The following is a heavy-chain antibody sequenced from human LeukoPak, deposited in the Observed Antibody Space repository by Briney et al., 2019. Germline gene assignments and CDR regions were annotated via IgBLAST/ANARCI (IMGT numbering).Heavy chain of an antibody. CDR2: MNPNSGNT. J-gene: IGHJ5*02. Sequence: GASVKVSCKASGYTFTSYDINWVRQATGQGLEWMGWMNPNSGNTGYAQKFQGRVTMTRNTSISTAYMDLSSLRSEDTAVYYCARTRGVAARRAWFDPWGQGTLVTVSS. V-gene: IGHV1-8*01. CDR3: ARTRGVAARRAWFDP. D-gene: IGHD6-6*01. CDR1: GYTFTSYD.